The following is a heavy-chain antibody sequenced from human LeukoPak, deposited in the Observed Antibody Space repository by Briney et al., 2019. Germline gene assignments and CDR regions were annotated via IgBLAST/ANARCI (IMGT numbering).Heavy chain of an antibody. CDR1: GYTLTELS. CDR3: ARDRSGSYLPYYFDY. D-gene: IGHD1-26*01. V-gene: IGHV1-24*01. CDR2: FDPEDGET. Sequence: ASVKVSRKVSGYTLTELSMHWVRQAPGKGLEWMGGFDPEDGETIYAQKFQGRVTMTEDTSADTAYMELSSLRSEDTAVYYCARDRSGSYLPYYFDYWGQGTLVTVSS. J-gene: IGHJ4*02.